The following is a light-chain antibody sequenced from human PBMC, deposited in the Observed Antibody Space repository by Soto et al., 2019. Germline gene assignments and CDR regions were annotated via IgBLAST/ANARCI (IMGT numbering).Light chain of an antibody. CDR1: SSNIGSNA. Sequence: QSVLTQPPSASGTPGQRVTISCSGSSSNIGSNAVNWYQQLPGTAPKLLIYSNNQRPSGVPDRFSGSKSGTSASLAISGLQSEEEIDYYCAAWDDSLNGVLFGGGTKVTVL. V-gene: IGLV1-44*01. CDR2: SNN. J-gene: IGLJ2*01. CDR3: AAWDDSLNGVL.